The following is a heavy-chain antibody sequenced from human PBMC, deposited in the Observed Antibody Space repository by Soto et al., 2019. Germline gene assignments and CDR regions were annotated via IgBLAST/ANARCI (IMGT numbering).Heavy chain of an antibody. CDR3: AKESVQRFFNY. J-gene: IGHJ4*02. CDR2: ISSSGYTT. Sequence: TGGSLRLSCAASGFTFTRSDMTWVRQAPGKGLEWVAGISSSGYTTNYADSVEGRFTISRDNSKNTLYLQMNSLRAEDTAVYFCAKESVQRFFNYWGQGTPVTVSS. CDR1: GFTFTRSD. V-gene: IGHV3-23*01.